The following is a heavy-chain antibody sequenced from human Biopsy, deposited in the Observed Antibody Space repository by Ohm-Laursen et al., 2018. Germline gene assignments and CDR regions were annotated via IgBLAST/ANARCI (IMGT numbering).Heavy chain of an antibody. Sequence: SETLSLTCAVPGDSISGYYWNWIRQPPGKRLEWIGYILSTGSTDYNPSLQSRVSISLDLSTDQFSLKVDSVTAADTAVYYCARVVGAATGFDSWGRGTPVIVSS. CDR3: ARVVGAATGFDS. J-gene: IGHJ4*02. CDR1: GDSISGYY. D-gene: IGHD1-26*01. V-gene: IGHV4-59*01. CDR2: ILSTGST.